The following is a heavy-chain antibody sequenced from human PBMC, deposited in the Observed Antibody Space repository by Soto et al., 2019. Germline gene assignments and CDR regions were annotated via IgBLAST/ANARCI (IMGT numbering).Heavy chain of an antibody. CDR1: GDTLSSPA. CDR3: ARDREATLLNLDI. D-gene: IGHD5-12*01. J-gene: IGHJ3*02. V-gene: IGHV1-69*01. Sequence: QMQLVQSGAEVKKPGSSVTVSCKASGDTLSSPAVSWVRQAPGQGLEWMGGIISGYGTASYAQNFQGRVTITADDSTSTSYLELSSLRPEDTAVYYCARDREATLLNLDIWGQGTMVIVSP. CDR2: IISGYGTA.